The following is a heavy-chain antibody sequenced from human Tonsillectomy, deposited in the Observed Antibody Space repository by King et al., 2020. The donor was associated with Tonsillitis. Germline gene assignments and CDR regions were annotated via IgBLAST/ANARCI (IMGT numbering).Heavy chain of an antibody. J-gene: IGHJ4*02. V-gene: IGHV3-30*18. Sequence: VQLVESGGGVVQPGRSLRLSCAASGFTFSSYGMHWVRQAPGKGLEWVAVISYDGSNKYYADSVKGRFTISRDNSKNTLYLQMNSLRAEDTAVYYCAKDAAGGSMGGFDYWGQGTLVTVSS. CDR2: ISYDGSNK. D-gene: IGHD2-2*01. CDR1: GFTFSSYG. CDR3: AKDAAGGSMGGFDY.